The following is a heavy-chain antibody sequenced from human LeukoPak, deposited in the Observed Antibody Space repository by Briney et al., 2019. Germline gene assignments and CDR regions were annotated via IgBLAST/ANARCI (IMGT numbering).Heavy chain of an antibody. D-gene: IGHD2-2*01. J-gene: IGHJ4*02. Sequence: SETLSPTCTVSGYSISSGYYWGWIRQPPGKGLEWIGTIYHRGSTYYNPSLKSRVTISVDTSKNQFSLKLTSVTAADTAVYYCARVRGYCSSTICYRYYFDYWGQGTLVTVSS. V-gene: IGHV4-38-2*02. CDR2: IYHRGST. CDR3: ARVRGYCSSTICYRYYFDY. CDR1: GYSISSGYY.